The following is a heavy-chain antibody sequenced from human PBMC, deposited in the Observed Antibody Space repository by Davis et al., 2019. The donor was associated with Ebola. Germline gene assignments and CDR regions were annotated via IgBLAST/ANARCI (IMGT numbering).Heavy chain of an antibody. V-gene: IGHV3-23*01. CDR2: ISGSGST. J-gene: IGHJ6*02. Sequence: GESLKTSCAASGSTFTSYSMTWVRQAPGKGLEWVSGISGSGSTYYADSVKGRFTFSRDNSKNTLYLQMNSLRAEDTGVYYCAKGSLYGSRSITAGMDVWGQGTTVTVSS. CDR3: AKGSLYGSRSITAGMDV. CDR1: GSTFTSYS. D-gene: IGHD4-17*01.